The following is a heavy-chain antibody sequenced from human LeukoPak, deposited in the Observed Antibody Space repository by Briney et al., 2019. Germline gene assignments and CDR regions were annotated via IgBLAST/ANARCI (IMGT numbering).Heavy chain of an antibody. V-gene: IGHV3-30*02. Sequence: GGSLRLSCAASGFTFSSYGMHWVRQAPGKGLEWVAFIRYDGSNKYYADSVKGRFTISRDNSKNTLYLQMNSLRAEDTAVYYCAKCPLRFGELLLYYFDYWGQGTLVTVSS. D-gene: IGHD3-10*01. CDR3: AKCPLRFGELLLYYFDY. CDR2: IRYDGSNK. J-gene: IGHJ4*02. CDR1: GFTFSSYG.